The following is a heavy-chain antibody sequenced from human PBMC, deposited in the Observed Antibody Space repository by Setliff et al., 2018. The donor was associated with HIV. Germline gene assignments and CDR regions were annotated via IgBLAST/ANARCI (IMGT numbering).Heavy chain of an antibody. J-gene: IGHJ4*02. V-gene: IGHV4-59*11. CDR2: IYGSGTT. CDR3: ATDPKGDGWAYFDP. Sequence: SETLSLTCSVAGASMTSHYLTWIRQPRGMGLEWIGNIYGSGTTKYNPSLRSRVTISVDKSKNQLSLSLDSVTAADTAVYYCATDPKGDGWAYFDPWGQGTLVTVSS. CDR1: GASMTSHY. D-gene: IGHD6-19*01.